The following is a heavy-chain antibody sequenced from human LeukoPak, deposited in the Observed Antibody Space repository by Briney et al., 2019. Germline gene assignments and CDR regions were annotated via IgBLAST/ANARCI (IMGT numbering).Heavy chain of an antibody. D-gene: IGHD2-21*01. Sequence: PSETLSLTCTVSGGSISSSSYYWGWIRQPPGKGLEWIGSIYYSGSTYYNPSLKSRVTISVDTSKNQFSLKLSSVTAADTAVYYCARLLHYYYMDVWGKGTTVTVSS. CDR1: GGSISSSSYY. J-gene: IGHJ6*03. V-gene: IGHV4-39*01. CDR2: IYYSGST. CDR3: ARLLHYYYMDV.